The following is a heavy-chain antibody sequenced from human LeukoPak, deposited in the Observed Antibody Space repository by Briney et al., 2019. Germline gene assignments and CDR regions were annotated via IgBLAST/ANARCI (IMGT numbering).Heavy chain of an antibody. D-gene: IGHD2-15*01. CDR1: GYTLINYY. Sequence: ASVKVSCKASGYTLINYYIHWVRQAPGQGLEWMRVISPRGGSTTFAQRFQGRVTVTMDTSTSTVYMELNSLQSEDTAMYYCARTNWVAVTRDAFDVWGQGTMVTVSS. V-gene: IGHV1-46*01. CDR3: ARTNWVAVTRDAFDV. J-gene: IGHJ3*01. CDR2: ISPRGGST.